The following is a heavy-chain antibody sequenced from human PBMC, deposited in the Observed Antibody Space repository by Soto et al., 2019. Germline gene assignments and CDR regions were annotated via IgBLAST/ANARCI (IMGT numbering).Heavy chain of an antibody. CDR2: IDPSDSYT. V-gene: IGHV5-10-1*01. D-gene: IGHD5-12*01. CDR3: ARLAMATRRGYYGMDV. J-gene: IGHJ6*02. CDR1: GYSFTSYW. Sequence: EVQLVQSGAEVKKPGESLRISCKGSGYSFTSYWISWVRQMPGKGLEWMGRIDPSDSYTNYSPSFQGHVTISADKSISTAYLQWSSLKASDTAMCYCARLAMATRRGYYGMDVWGQGTTVTVSS.